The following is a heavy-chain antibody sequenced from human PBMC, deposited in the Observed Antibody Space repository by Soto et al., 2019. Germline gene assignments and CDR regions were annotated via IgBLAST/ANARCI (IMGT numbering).Heavy chain of an antibody. CDR1: GFTVSSYA. Sequence: PGGSLRLSCAASGFTVSSYAMSWVRQAPGKGLEWVSVISGSGGSTYYADSVKGRFTISRDNSKNTMYLQMNSLRVEDSAVYYGAKSWKEENSTWSAPRGKGTLVPVSS. CDR3: AKSWKEENSTWSAP. J-gene: IGHJ5*02. V-gene: IGHV3-23*01. D-gene: IGHD1-1*01. CDR2: ISGSGGST.